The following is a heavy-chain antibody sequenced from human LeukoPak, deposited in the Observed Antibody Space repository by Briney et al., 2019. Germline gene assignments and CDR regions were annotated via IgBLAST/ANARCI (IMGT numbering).Heavy chain of an antibody. CDR2: FSGSGSST. Sequence: GGSLRLSCAASGFTLSSYAMSWVRQAPGKGLEWVSGFSGSGSSTFYADSVKGRFTISRDNSKNTLYVQMNSLRAEDTAVYYCAKQFLWFGELSHFDYWGQGTLVTVSS. J-gene: IGHJ4*02. D-gene: IGHD3-10*01. V-gene: IGHV3-23*01. CDR1: GFTLSSYA. CDR3: AKQFLWFGELSHFDY.